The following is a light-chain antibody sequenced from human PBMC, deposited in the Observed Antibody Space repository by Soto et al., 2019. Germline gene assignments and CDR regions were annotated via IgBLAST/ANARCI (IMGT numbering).Light chain of an antibody. CDR1: QSVSSSY. CDR2: GAS. V-gene: IGKV3-20*01. J-gene: IGKJ1*01. CDR3: QQYGSSPA. Sequence: EVVLTQSPATLALSPGERATLCCRASQSVSSSYLAWYQQKPGQAPRLLIYGASSRATGIPDRFSGSGSGTDFTLTISRLEPEDFAVYYCQQYGSSPAFGQGTKVDI.